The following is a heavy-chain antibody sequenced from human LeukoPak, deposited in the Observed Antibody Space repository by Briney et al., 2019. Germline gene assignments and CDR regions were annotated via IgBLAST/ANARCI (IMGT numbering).Heavy chain of an antibody. CDR1: GGTFSSYA. D-gene: IGHD5-24*01. CDR2: IIPIFGTA. Sequence: SVKVSCKASGGTFSSYAISWVRQAPGQGLEWMGRIIPIFGTANYAQKFQGRVTITTDESTSTAYMELSSLRSDDTAVYYCASSVEMATINFDYWGQGTLVTVSS. CDR3: ASSVEMATINFDY. V-gene: IGHV1-69*05. J-gene: IGHJ4*02.